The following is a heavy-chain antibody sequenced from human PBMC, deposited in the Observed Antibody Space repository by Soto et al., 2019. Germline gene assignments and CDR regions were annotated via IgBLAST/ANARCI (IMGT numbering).Heavy chain of an antibody. CDR1: GFTFSSYA. J-gene: IGHJ5*02. D-gene: IGHD6-13*01. CDR3: AKGRGSSSWYVNWFDP. Sequence: SLRLSCAASGFTFSSYAMNWVRQAPGKGLEWVSGISGSGGSTYYADSVKGRFTISRDNSKNTLYLQMNSLRADDTAVYYCAKGRGSSSWYVNWFDPWGQGTLVTVSS. CDR2: ISGSGGST. V-gene: IGHV3-23*01.